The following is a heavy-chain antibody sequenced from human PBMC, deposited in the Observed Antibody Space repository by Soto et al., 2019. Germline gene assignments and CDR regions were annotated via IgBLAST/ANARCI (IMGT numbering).Heavy chain of an antibody. CDR1: GYSFTNYW. V-gene: IGHV5-10-1*03. J-gene: IGHJ4*02. Sequence: EVQLVQSGAEVKKPGDSLRIPCKGSGYSFTNYWITWVRQVPGKGLEWMARIDPSDTYTDSSPSFQGHVTISADKSISTVFLQWSSLKASDTAMYYCVRHVSGSYGHFDYWGQGTLVAVSS. CDR2: IDPSDTYT. CDR3: VRHVSGSYGHFDY. D-gene: IGHD1-26*01.